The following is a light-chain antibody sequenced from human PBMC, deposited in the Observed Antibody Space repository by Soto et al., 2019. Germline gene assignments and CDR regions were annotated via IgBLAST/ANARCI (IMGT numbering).Light chain of an antibody. V-gene: IGKV3-11*01. CDR1: QSVRRY. CDR2: DAS. Sequence: DIVLTQSPGTLSLSPGERATLSCRASQSVRRYLAWYQQKPGQAPRLLIYDASTRATGIPARFSGSGSETDFTLTITSLEPEDFAVYYCQQRNNWPPITFGQGTRLEIK. J-gene: IGKJ5*01. CDR3: QQRNNWPPIT.